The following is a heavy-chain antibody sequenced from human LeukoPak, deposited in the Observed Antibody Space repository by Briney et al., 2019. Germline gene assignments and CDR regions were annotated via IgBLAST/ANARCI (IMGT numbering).Heavy chain of an antibody. D-gene: IGHD2-15*01. CDR2: ISYDGSNK. J-gene: IGHJ4*02. CDR3: AKGIVVVPTPDY. V-gene: IGHV3-30*18. Sequence: GGSLRLSCAASGSTFSSYGMHWVRQAPGKGLEWVAVISYDGSNKYYADSVKGRFTISRDNSKNTPYLQMNSLRAEDTAVYYCAKGIVVVPTPDYWGQGTLVTVSS. CDR1: GSTFSSYG.